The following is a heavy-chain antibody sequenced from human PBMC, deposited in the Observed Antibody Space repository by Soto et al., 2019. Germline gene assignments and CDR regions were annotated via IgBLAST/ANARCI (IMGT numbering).Heavy chain of an antibody. CDR1: GFTFSSYW. CDR2: INSDGSST. Sequence: GGSLRLSCAASGFTFSSYWMHWVRQAPGKGLVWVSRINSDGSSTSYADSVKGRFTISRDNAKNTLYLQMNSLRAEDTAVYYCASLSYGSGSDVDYWGQGTLVTVSS. J-gene: IGHJ4*02. D-gene: IGHD3-10*01. V-gene: IGHV3-74*01. CDR3: ASLSYGSGSDVDY.